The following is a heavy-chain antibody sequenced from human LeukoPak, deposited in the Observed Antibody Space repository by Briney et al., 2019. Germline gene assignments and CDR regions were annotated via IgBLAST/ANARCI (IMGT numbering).Heavy chain of an antibody. V-gene: IGHV4-39*01. CDR3: ARPVVGATQAFDI. Sequence: PSETLSLTCTVSGGSISSSSYYWGWIRQPPGKGLEWIGSIYYSGSTYYNLSLKSRVTISVDTSKNQFSLKLSSVTAADTAVYYCARPVVGATQAFDIWGQGTMVTVSS. CDR1: GGSISSSSYY. J-gene: IGHJ3*02. D-gene: IGHD1-26*01. CDR2: IYYSGST.